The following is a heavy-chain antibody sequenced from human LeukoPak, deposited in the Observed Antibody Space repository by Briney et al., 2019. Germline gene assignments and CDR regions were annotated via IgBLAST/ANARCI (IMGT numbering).Heavy chain of an antibody. CDR1: GGTFSSYA. D-gene: IGHD4-17*01. J-gene: IGHJ6*02. Sequence: SVKVSCKASGGTFSSYAISWVRQAPGQGLEWMGGIIPIFGTANYAQKFQGRVTITADESTSTAYMELSSLRSEDTAVYYCVREARDYGAYYYYGMDVWGQGATVTVSS. V-gene: IGHV1-69*13. CDR2: IIPIFGTA. CDR3: VREARDYGAYYYYGMDV.